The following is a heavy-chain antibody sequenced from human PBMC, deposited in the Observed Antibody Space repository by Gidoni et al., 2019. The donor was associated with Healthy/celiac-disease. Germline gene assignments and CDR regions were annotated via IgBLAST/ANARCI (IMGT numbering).Heavy chain of an antibody. V-gene: IGHV3-11*01. J-gene: IGHJ6*02. CDR2: ISSSGSTI. CDR3: ARDYVPPYYYYYYGMDV. D-gene: IGHD3-16*01. Sequence: QVQLVESGGGLVKPGGSLRLSCAASGFTFRDYYMSWIRQAPGKGLEWVSYISSSGSTIYYADSVKGRFTISRDNAKNSLYLQMNSLRAEDTAVYYCARDYVPPYYYYYYGMDVWGQGTTVTVSS. CDR1: GFTFRDYY.